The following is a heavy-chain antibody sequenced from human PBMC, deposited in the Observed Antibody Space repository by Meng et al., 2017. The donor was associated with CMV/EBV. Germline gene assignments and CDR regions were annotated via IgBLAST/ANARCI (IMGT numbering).Heavy chain of an antibody. V-gene: IGHV3-21*01. J-gene: IGHJ6*02. CDR3: ARDRTIFGVRNYYYYGMDV. CDR1: GFTFSSYS. CDR2: ISSSSSYI. Sequence: GGSLRLSCAASGFTFSSYSMNWVRQAPGKGLEWVSSISSSSSYIYYADSVKGRFTISRDNAKNSLYLQMNSLRAEDTAVYYCARDRTIFGVRNYYYYGMDVWGQGTTVTAP. D-gene: IGHD3-3*01.